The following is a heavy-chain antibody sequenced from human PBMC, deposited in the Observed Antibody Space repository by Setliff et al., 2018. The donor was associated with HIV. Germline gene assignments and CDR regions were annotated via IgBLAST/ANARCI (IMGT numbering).Heavy chain of an antibody. CDR2: INTNTGNP. D-gene: IGHD5-12*01. CDR1: GYTFTRYS. V-gene: IGHV7-4-1*02. CDR3: ARDVATIGAKFYYPYMDV. Sequence: GASVKVSCKASGYTFTRYSMNWVRQAPGQGLEWMGLINTNTGNPTYAQGFTGRFVFSLDTSVNTAYLQISSLKAEDTAVYYCARDVATIGAKFYYPYMDVWGKGTTVTVSS. J-gene: IGHJ6*03.